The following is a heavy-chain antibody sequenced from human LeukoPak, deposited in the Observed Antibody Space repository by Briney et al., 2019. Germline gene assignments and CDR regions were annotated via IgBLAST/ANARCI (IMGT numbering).Heavy chain of an antibody. J-gene: IGHJ4*02. Sequence: ASVNVSCKFSVCTLTELSMHWVRQAPGKGLEWMGGFDPEDGETIYAQKFQGRVNMTDDTSTDTAYMELSSLRSEDTAVYYCATVRPIQYCGGDCPYYFDYWGQGTLVTVSS. CDR2: FDPEDGET. CDR1: VCTLTELS. V-gene: IGHV1-24*01. CDR3: ATVRPIQYCGGDCPYYFDY. D-gene: IGHD2-21*02.